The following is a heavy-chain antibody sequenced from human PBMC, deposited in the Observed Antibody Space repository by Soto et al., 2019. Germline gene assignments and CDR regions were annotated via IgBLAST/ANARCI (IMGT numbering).Heavy chain of an antibody. CDR3: ARGTTAFGTEFDS. CDR1: GGSISSHY. CDR2: IDYNGIT. Sequence: QVQLQESGPGLVKPSETLSLMCTVSGGSISSHYWNWIRQSPGKGLEWIGYIDYNGITNYNPSLKSRITVSLDRSENQFSLKMRSLTAADTAVYYCARGTTAFGTEFDSWGQGTLVTVSS. V-gene: IGHV4-59*11. J-gene: IGHJ4*02. D-gene: IGHD3-3*02.